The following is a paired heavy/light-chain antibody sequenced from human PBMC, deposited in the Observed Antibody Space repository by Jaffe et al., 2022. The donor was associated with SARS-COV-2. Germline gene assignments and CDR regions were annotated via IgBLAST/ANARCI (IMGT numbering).Light chain of an antibody. V-gene: IGLV3-21*02. Sequence: SYVLTQPPSVSVAPGQTARITCGGNNIGSKSVHWYQQKPGQAPVLVVYDDSDRPSGIPERFSGSNSGNTATLTISRVEAGDEADYYCQVWESSSDHPGVFGGGTKLTVL. CDR1: NIGSKS. CDR3: QVWESSSDHPGV. CDR2: DDS. J-gene: IGLJ2*01.
Heavy chain of an antibody. CDR2: ISAYNGNT. D-gene: IGHD3-22*01. CDR3: ARGVLRGDSSGPFYHNVMDV. J-gene: IGHJ6*02. CDR1: GYTFTSYI. V-gene: IGHV1-18*01. Sequence: QVQLVQSGAEVKKPGASVKVSCKASGYTFTSYIINWVRQAPGQGLEWMGWISAYNGNTNYAQKLQGRVTMTTDTSTSTAHMELRSLRSDDTAVYYCARGVLRGDSSGPFYHNVMDVWGQGTTVTVSS.